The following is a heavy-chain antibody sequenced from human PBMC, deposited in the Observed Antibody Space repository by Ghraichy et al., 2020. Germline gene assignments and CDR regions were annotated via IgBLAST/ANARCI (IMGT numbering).Heavy chain of an antibody. J-gene: IGHJ6*02. CDR1: GGSISSGGYY. V-gene: IGHV4-31*03. Sequence: SETLSLTCTVSGGSISSGGYYWSWIRQHPGKGLEWIGYIYYSGSTYYNPSLKSRVTISVDTSKNQFSLKLSSVTAADTAVYYCARDRRVPAAISYYYYYGMDVWGQGTTVTVSS. CDR3: ARDRRVPAAISYYYYYGMDV. CDR2: IYYSGST. D-gene: IGHD2-2*01.